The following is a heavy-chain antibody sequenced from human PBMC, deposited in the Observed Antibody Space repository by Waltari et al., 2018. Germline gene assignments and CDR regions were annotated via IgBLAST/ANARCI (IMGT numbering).Heavy chain of an antibody. J-gene: IGHJ4*02. CDR2: IKQDGSEK. CDR3: AREGEVGYCSGGSCFDY. V-gene: IGHV3-7*01. Sequence: VQLVESGGGLVQPGGSLRLSCAASGFTFSSYWMSWVRQAPGKGLEWVANIKQDGSEKYYVDSVKGRFTISRDNAKNSLYLQMNSLRAEDTAVYYCAREGEVGYCSGGSCFDYWGQGTLVTVSS. D-gene: IGHD2-15*01. CDR1: GFTFSSYW.